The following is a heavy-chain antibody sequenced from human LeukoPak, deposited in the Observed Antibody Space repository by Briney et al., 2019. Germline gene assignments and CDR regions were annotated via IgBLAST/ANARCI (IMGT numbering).Heavy chain of an antibody. CDR1: GGSISSYY. CDR3: ARRRGAPLSYYYMDV. Sequence: SETLSLTCTVSGGSISSYYWSWIRQPPGKGLEWIGYIYYSGSTNYNPSPKSRVTISVDTSKNQFSLKLSSVTAADTAVYYYARRRGAPLSYYYMDVWGKGTTVTVSS. CDR2: IYYSGST. J-gene: IGHJ6*03. V-gene: IGHV4-59*01. D-gene: IGHD2-15*01.